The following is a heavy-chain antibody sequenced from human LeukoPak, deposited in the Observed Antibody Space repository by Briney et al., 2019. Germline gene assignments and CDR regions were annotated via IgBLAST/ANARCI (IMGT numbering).Heavy chain of an antibody. CDR1: GYSFTSYW. V-gene: IGHV5-51*01. CDR2: IYPGDSDT. D-gene: IGHD4-17*01. J-gene: IGHJ1*01. Sequence: GESLKISCKGSGYSFTSYWIGWVRQMPGKGLEWMGIIYPGDSDTRYSPSFQGQVTISADKSISTAYLQWGSLQASDTASYYFARLTTGDQALQHWGQGTLVTVSS. CDR3: ARLTTGDQALQH.